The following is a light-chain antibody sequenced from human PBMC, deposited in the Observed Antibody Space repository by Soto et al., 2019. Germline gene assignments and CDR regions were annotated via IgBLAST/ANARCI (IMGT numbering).Light chain of an antibody. Sequence: EIVMTQSPATLSVSPGERATLSCRASQSVSSNLAWYQQKPGQAPRLLIYGASTRATGIPARFSGSGSGTEFTLTISSLHSEDFAVDYCELYNNWPRTFGQGTKV. J-gene: IGKJ1*01. V-gene: IGKV3-15*01. CDR2: GAS. CDR3: ELYNNWPRT. CDR1: QSVSSN.